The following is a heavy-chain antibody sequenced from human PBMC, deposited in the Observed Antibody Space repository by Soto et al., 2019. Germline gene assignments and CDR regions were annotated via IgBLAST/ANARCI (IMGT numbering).Heavy chain of an antibody. J-gene: IGHJ4*02. CDR2: SSNSGTFS. Sequence: GSLRLSCEGSGFTFSDYYISWIRQAPGKGLEWISYSSNSGTFSRYADSVKGRFSISRDNTKNLQYLQMNSLRAEDTAVYYCARSGDNYNRLDYWGQGTPVTVSS. CDR3: ARSGDNYNRLDY. D-gene: IGHD1-1*01. V-gene: IGHV3-11*06. CDR1: GFTFSDYY.